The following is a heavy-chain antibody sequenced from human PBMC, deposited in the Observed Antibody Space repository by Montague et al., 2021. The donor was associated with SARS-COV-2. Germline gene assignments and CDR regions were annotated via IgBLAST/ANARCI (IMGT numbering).Heavy chain of an antibody. D-gene: IGHD3-10*01. CDR1: GGSFSGYY. Sequence: SETLSLTCAVYGGSFSGYYWTWIRQPPGKGLEWIGEIDDRGRTTYNPSLKSRVAISSDTPKNQFSLNLTSVTAADAAVYYCARGGGFRNHFGLGSLHYWGQGTLVTVSS. J-gene: IGHJ4*02. CDR2: IDDRGRT. CDR3: ARGGGFRNHFGLGSLHY. V-gene: IGHV4-34*01.